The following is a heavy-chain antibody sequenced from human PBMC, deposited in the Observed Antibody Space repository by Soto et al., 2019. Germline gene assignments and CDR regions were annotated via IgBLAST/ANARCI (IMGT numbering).Heavy chain of an antibody. CDR3: ARGRGYYYGSGSYYNALSDYYYCLGV. D-gene: IGHD3-10*01. J-gene: IGHJ6*03. V-gene: IGHV4-34*01. Sequence: GKGLEWIGEINHSGSTNYNQSFKSRVTISVDTSKNQFSLKLSSVNAADTAVYYCARGRGYYYGSGSYYNALSDYYYCLGVSGK. CDR2: INHSGST.